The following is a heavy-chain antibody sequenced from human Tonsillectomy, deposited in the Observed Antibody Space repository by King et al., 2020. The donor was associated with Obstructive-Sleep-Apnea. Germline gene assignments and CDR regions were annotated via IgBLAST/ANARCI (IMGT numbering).Heavy chain of an antibody. CDR3: ARLYSSSWYAFDI. CDR1: GGSFSGDY. CDR2: INHSGST. D-gene: IGHD6-13*01. V-gene: IGHV4-34*01. J-gene: IGHJ3*02. Sequence: VQLQQWGAGLLKPSETLSLTCAVYGGSFSGDYWSWIRQPPGKGLEWIGEINHSGSTNYNPSLNSRVTISVDTSKNQFSLKLSSVTAADTAVYYCARLYSSSWYAFDIWGQGTMVTVSP.